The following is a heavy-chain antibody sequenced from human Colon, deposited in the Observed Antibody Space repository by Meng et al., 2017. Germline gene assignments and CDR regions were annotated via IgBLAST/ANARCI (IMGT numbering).Heavy chain of an antibody. V-gene: IGHV3-66*02. Sequence: EVQLVESGGGLVQPGGSLRLSRAVSGFSVSSDFMIWVRQAPGKGLEWVSMIHSSAGTFFADSVKGRFTVSTDNSKNTLYLQMNSLRIEDTAVYHCANRFVWGLGTLVTVSS. D-gene: IGHD3-3*01. CDR1: GFSVSSDF. CDR3: ANRFV. J-gene: IGHJ4*02. CDR2: IHSSAGT.